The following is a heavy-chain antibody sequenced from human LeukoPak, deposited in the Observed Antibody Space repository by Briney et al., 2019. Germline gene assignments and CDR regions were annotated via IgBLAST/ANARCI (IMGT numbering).Heavy chain of an antibody. J-gene: IGHJ5*02. Sequence: SETLSLTCTVSGYSISSGYYWGWIRQPPGKGLEWIGSIYHSGSTYYNPSLKSRVTISVDTSKNQFSLKLTSVTAADTAVYYCARDFSSWSHYKGNRFDPWGQGSLVTVSS. D-gene: IGHD6-6*01. CDR1: GYSISSGYY. CDR2: IYHSGST. V-gene: IGHV4-38-2*02. CDR3: ARDFSSWSHYKGNRFDP.